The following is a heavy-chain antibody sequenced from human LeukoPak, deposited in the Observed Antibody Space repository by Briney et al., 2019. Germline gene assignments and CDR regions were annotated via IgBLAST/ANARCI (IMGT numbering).Heavy chain of an antibody. Sequence: ASVKVSCKPSGYTFTSYDINWVRQATGQGLEWMGWMNPNSGNTGYAQKFQGRVTITRNTSISTAYMELSSLRSEDTAVYYCARVLVGATTDFDYWGQGTLVTVSS. V-gene: IGHV1-8*03. CDR2: MNPNSGNT. CDR3: ARVLVGATTDFDY. CDR1: GYTFTSYD. J-gene: IGHJ4*02. D-gene: IGHD1-26*01.